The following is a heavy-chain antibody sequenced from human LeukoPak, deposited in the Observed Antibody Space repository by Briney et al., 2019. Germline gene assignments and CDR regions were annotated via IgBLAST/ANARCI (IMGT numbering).Heavy chain of an antibody. J-gene: IGHJ3*02. CDR3: ARESDGSVAFDI. CDR1: GFIFSGYD. D-gene: IGHD2-2*03. CDR2: ISYDGNNK. Sequence: GGSLRLSCAVSGFIFSGYDMHWVRQAPGKGLEWVAVISYDGNNKYYADSVKGRFTISRDNSRNTLYLQMNSLRAEDTAVYYCARESDGSVAFDIWGQGTMVTVSS. V-gene: IGHV3-30*04.